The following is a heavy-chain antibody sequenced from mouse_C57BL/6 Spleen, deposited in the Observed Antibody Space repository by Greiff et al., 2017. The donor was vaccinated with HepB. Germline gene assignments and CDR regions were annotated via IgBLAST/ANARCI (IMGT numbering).Heavy chain of an antibody. CDR1: GYTFTSYW. CDR3: ARSYYYGSSSAWLSY. Sequence: QVQLQQSGAELVRPGTSVKLSCKASGYTFTSYWMHWVKQRPGQGLEWIGVIDPSASYTNYNQQFKGKATLTVDTYSSTAYMKRSSLTSEDSAVYYCARSYYYGSSSAWLSYLSQGTLVTVSA. CDR2: IDPSASYT. V-gene: IGHV1-59*01. D-gene: IGHD1-1*01. J-gene: IGHJ3*01.